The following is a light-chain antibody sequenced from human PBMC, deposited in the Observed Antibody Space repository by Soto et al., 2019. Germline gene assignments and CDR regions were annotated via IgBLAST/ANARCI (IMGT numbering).Light chain of an antibody. CDR2: GAS. V-gene: IGKV3-15*01. Sequence: EILMTQSPATLSVSPGEGATLSCRASQRVTAALAWYQQKPGQAPRLLIYGASTRATGIPDRFSGSGSGTEFTLTISSLQSEDFAVYYCQQYNDWPPYTFGQGTNVEIK. CDR3: QQYNDWPPYT. J-gene: IGKJ2*01. CDR1: QRVTAA.